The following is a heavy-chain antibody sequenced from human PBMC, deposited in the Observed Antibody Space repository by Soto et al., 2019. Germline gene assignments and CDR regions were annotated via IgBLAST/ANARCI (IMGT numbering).Heavy chain of an antibody. V-gene: IGHV4-59*08. Sequence: PSETLSLTCTVSGGSIISGYWSWIRQPPGKGLEWIGYISYSGNTNYNPSLKSRVTMSVDTPKNQFSLSLKSLTATDTAVYYCGRLADAATGHNDFDFWGQGTLVTVYS. D-gene: IGHD2-15*01. CDR3: GRLADAATGHNDFDF. CDR2: ISYSGNT. J-gene: IGHJ4*02. CDR1: GGSIISGY.